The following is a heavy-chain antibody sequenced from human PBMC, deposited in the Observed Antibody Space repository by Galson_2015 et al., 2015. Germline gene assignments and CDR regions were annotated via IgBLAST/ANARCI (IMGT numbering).Heavy chain of an antibody. V-gene: IGHV5-51*01. CDR3: ARRAGRVPGPRVVAATLGAFDI. J-gene: IGHJ3*02. CDR2: IYPGDSDT. Sequence: QSGAEVKKPGESLKISCKGSGYSFTSYWIGWVRQMPGKGLEWMGIIYPGDSDTRYSPSFQGQVTISADKSISTAYLQWSSLKASDTAMYYCARRAGRVPGPRVVAATLGAFDIWGQGTMVTVSS. CDR1: GYSFTSYW. D-gene: IGHD2-15*01.